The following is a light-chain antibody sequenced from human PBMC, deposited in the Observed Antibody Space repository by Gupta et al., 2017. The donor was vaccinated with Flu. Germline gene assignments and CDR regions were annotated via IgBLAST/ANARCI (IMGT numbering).Light chain of an antibody. CDR1: QSVRSY. CDR3: QQSYDAYSLS. Sequence: DIQMTQSPSSLSASVGDRVTITCRASQSVRSYLNWYQHKPGRPPKLLIYAASSLHSGVPSRFSGSGSGTHFTLTISSLQPDDFATYYCQQSYDAYSLSFGGGTKVDSK. J-gene: IGKJ4*01. V-gene: IGKV1-39*01. CDR2: AAS.